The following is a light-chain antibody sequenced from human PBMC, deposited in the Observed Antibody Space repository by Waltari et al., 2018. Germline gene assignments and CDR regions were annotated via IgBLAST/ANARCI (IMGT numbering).Light chain of an antibody. CDR3: QQYKSFPWT. J-gene: IGKJ1*01. CDR2: KAS. V-gene: IGKV1-5*03. Sequence: DILMTQSPSTLSASVGDRVTITCRASQSIITWLAWYQQRPGKAPKVLIYKASSLERGVPSRFSGSGSGTEFSLTISSLQPDESATYYCQQYKSFPWTFGQGTKVEIK. CDR1: QSIITW.